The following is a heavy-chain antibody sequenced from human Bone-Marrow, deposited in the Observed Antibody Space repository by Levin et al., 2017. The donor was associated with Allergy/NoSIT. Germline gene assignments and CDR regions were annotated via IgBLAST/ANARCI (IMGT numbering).Heavy chain of an antibody. V-gene: IGHV4-39*01. CDR3: ARLVPRASSWNFDL. D-gene: IGHD6-13*01. Sequence: SETLSLTCTASGGSISTRSYYWAWIRQPPGKGLEYIGNVFFSGNTYYNPSLKGRVTLSAGTSKNQFSLMVDSLTAADTAVYFCARLVPRASSWNFDLWGRGTLVTVSS. CDR2: VFFSGNT. CDR1: GGSISTRSYY. J-gene: IGHJ2*01.